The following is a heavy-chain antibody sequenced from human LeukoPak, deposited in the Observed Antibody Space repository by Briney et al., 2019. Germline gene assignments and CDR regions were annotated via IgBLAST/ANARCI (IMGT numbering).Heavy chain of an antibody. V-gene: IGHV4-39*01. CDR3: ARRSYGYSVSRY. Sequence: PSETLSLTCTVSGGSITSSSYYWGWIRQPPGKGLQWIGSIYYSGSTYYNPSLKSRVTISVDTSKIQFSLKLSSVTAADTAVYYCARRSYGYSVSRYWGQGTLVTVSS. D-gene: IGHD5-18*01. CDR2: IYYSGST. J-gene: IGHJ4*02. CDR1: GGSITSSSYY.